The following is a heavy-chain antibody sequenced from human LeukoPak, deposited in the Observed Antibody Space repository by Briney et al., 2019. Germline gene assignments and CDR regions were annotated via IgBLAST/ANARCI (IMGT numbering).Heavy chain of an antibody. Sequence: GGSLRLSCAASGFTFSSYWMSWVRQAPGEGLVWVANIKQDGSEKYYVDSVKGRFTISRDNAKNSLYLQMNSLRAEDTAVYYCAKDQDGCGGDCYWDAFDIWGQGTMVTVSS. CDR2: IKQDGSEK. J-gene: IGHJ3*02. CDR1: GFTFSSYW. V-gene: IGHV3-7*01. CDR3: AKDQDGCGGDCYWDAFDI. D-gene: IGHD2-21*01.